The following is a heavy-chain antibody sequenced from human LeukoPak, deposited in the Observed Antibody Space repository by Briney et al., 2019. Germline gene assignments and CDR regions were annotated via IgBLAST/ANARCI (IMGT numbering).Heavy chain of an antibody. J-gene: IGHJ4*02. Sequence: PSETLSLTCTVSGGSISSSSYYWGWIRQPPGEGLEWIGSIYYSGSTYYNPSLKSRVTISLDTSNNQVSLRLSSVTAADTAVYYCAKGGTYGGGADYWGQGTLVTVSS. CDR1: GGSISSSSYY. D-gene: IGHD1-26*01. CDR3: AKGGTYGGGADY. V-gene: IGHV4-39*07. CDR2: IYYSGST.